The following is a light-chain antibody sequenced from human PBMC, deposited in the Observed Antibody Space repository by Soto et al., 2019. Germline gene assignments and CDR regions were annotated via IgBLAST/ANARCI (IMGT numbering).Light chain of an antibody. CDR1: QGINNY. CDR3: QKYDRAPRT. V-gene: IGKV1-27*01. CDR2: SAS. J-gene: IGKJ1*01. Sequence: DIQMTQSPSSLSASVGDSVTITCRASQGINNYLAGYQQKPGKVPVLLIYSASTLKSGVPSRFSGRGAGTDFTLTISSLQPEDFATYYCQKYDRAPRTFGQGTKVDIK.